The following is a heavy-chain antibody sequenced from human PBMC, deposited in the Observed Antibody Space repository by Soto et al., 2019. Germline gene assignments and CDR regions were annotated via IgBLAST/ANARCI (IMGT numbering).Heavy chain of an antibody. V-gene: IGHV3-30*03. Sequence: QMNLVESGGGVVQPGRSLRLSCAASGFAFSNYARHWVRQAPNKGLEWVALLSDDGITKYYAESVRGRFTISRDNSKNTFYLQMDSLRIEDTATYYGYSSGRWGQGTLVTVAS. CDR1: GFAFSNYA. J-gene: IGHJ4*02. D-gene: IGHD2-21*01. CDR2: LSDDGITK. CDR3: YSSGR.